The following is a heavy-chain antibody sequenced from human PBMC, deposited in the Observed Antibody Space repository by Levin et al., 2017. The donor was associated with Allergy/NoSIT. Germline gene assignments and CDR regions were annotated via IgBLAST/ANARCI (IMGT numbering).Heavy chain of an antibody. J-gene: IGHJ4*02. D-gene: IGHD3-16*01. CDR3: VRSSVLYFFDY. CDR1: NFSITNDNH. V-gene: IGHV4-38-2*01. CDR2: ISHRGTT. Sequence: SETLSLTCAVSNFSITNDNHWGWLRQPPGKGPEWIGSISHRGTTYYNPSLKSRVTISRDTSKNHFFLTLTSVTAADTAVYYCVRSSVLYFFDYWGQGTLATVSS.